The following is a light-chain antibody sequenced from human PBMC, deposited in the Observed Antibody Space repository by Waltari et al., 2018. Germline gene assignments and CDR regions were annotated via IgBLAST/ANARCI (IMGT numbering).Light chain of an antibody. J-gene: IGLJ2*01. V-gene: IGLV2-8*01. CDR1: SSDVGGYNY. CDR3: SSYAGSNNL. Sequence: QSALTQPPSASGSPGQSVTISCTGPSSDVGGYNYVSWYQQHPGKAPNLMIYEVSKRPSGVPDRFSGSKSGNTASLTVSGLQAEDEADYYCSSYAGSNNLFGGGTKLTVL. CDR2: EVS.